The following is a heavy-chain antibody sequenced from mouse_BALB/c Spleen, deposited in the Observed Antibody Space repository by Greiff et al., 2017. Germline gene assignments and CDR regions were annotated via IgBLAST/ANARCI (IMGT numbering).Heavy chain of an antibody. V-gene: IGHV2-6-7*01. CDR2: IWGDGST. J-gene: IGHJ4*01. Sequence: QVQLKESGPGLVAPSQSLSITCTVSGFSLTGYGVNWVRQPPGKGLEWLGMIWGDGSTDYNSALKSRLSISKDNSKSQVFLKMNSLQTDDTARYYCARARRWLLMDYWGQGTSVTVSS. CDR3: ARARRWLLMDY. CDR1: GFSLTGYG. D-gene: IGHD1-2*01.